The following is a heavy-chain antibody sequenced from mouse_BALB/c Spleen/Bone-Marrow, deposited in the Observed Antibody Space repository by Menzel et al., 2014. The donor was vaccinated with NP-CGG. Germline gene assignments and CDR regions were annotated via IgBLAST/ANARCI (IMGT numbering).Heavy chain of an antibody. Sequence: QVQLQQSGAELVRPGSSVKISCKASGYAISSYWMNWVKQRPGQGLEWIGQIYPGDGDTNYNGKFKGKATLTADKSSSTAYMQISSLTSEDSAVYFCARGGGWYLDYWGQGTTLTVSS. CDR3: ARGGGWYLDY. CDR1: GYAISSYW. V-gene: IGHV1-80*01. CDR2: IYPGDGDT. J-gene: IGHJ2*01. D-gene: IGHD2-3*01.